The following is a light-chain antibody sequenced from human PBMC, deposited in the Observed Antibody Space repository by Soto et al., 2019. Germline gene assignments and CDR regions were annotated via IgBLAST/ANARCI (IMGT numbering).Light chain of an antibody. CDR2: AAS. J-gene: IGKJ1*01. CDR1: QSISSY. CDR3: QQSYSTPRT. Sequence: DIQMTQSPSSLSASVVDRVTITCRASQSISSYLNWYQQKPGKAPKLPIYAASSLQSGVPSTFSGSGSGTDFTLTISSLQPEDFATYYCQQSYSTPRTFGQGTKVDIK. V-gene: IGKV1-39*01.